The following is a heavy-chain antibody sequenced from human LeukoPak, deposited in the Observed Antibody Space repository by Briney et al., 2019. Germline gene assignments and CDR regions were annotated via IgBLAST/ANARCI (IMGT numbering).Heavy chain of an antibody. Sequence: SVKVSCKASGGTFSSYAISWVRQAPGQGLEWMGGIIPIFGTANYAQKFQGRVTITADESTSTAYMELSSLRSEDTAVNYCARESWGSIGIYNWFDPWGQGTLVTVSS. D-gene: IGHD3-16*01. V-gene: IGHV1-69*01. CDR3: ARESWGSIGIYNWFDP. J-gene: IGHJ5*02. CDR1: GGTFSSYA. CDR2: IIPIFGTA.